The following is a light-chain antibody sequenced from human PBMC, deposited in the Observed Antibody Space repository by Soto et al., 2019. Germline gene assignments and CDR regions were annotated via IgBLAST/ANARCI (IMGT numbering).Light chain of an antibody. V-gene: IGKV1-5*03. Sequence: DIQMTQSPSTLSASVGDRVTITCRASQSISYWLAWYQQKPGKAPNLLIYKASSLESGVPSRFSGSGSGTDFTLTISSLQPDDFATYYCQQYNHYWTFGQGTKVEIK. CDR3: QQYNHYWT. J-gene: IGKJ1*01. CDR1: QSISYW. CDR2: KAS.